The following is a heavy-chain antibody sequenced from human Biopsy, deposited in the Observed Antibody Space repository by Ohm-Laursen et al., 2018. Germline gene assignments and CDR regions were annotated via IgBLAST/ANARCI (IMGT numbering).Heavy chain of an antibody. D-gene: IGHD3-3*01. J-gene: IGHJ5*02. CDR1: GFTFSGHA. V-gene: IGHV3-23*01. Sequence: SLRLSCAASGFTFSGHAMSWVRQAPGKGLECVSIINGGGGSTWYSDPVKGRFTISRDNSKNTLYLQMNSLRAEDTAMYYCARDLYDFCGGCPFDPWGQGTTVTVSS. CDR2: INGGGGST. CDR3: ARDLYDFCGGCPFDP.